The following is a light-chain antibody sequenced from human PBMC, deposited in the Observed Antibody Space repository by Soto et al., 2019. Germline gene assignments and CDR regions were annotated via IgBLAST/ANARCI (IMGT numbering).Light chain of an antibody. CDR1: QSVTNNF. CDR2: GAS. J-gene: IGKJ3*01. CDR3: QHYGTSPIT. V-gene: IGKV3-20*01. Sequence: EIVLTQSPGTLSLSPGEKATLSCRASQSVTNNFLAWYQQKPGQAPRPLMSGASRRATGIPDRFVGSGSGTGFTLTITRLEPEDFAVYYCQHYGTSPITFGPGTKVDIK.